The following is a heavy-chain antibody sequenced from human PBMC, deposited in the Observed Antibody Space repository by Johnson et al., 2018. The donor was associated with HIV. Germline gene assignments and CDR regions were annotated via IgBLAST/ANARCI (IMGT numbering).Heavy chain of an antibody. V-gene: IGHV3-11*04. CDR3: ARRRVAGDDAFDM. J-gene: IGHJ3*02. CDR2: ISSRDSTI. D-gene: IGHD6-19*01. Sequence: QVQLVESGGGLIQPGGSLRLYCAASGFTLSDYYMSWVRQAPGKGLEWVSYISSRDSTIYYADSVKGRFTISRDNAKNSLYLQMNSLRGEDTAVYYCARRRVAGDDAFDMWGQGTMVSVSS. CDR1: GFTLSDYY.